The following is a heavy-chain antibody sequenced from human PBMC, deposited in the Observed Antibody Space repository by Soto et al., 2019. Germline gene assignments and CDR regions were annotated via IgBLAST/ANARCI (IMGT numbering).Heavy chain of an antibody. J-gene: IGHJ4*02. CDR2: ISAGGSDT. D-gene: IGHD2-2*01. Sequence: EVQLLDSGGGWVQPGGSLRLSCVASGFVFSDYAMSWVRQAPGKGLEWVSAISAGGSDTYYADSVKGRFTVSRVNSKNTLYLRMNTLRAEDTAIYYCASVPIWCGSSSCYTEGFDSWGQGTLVTVSS. CDR1: GFVFSDYA. CDR3: ASVPIWCGSSSCYTEGFDS. V-gene: IGHV3-23*01.